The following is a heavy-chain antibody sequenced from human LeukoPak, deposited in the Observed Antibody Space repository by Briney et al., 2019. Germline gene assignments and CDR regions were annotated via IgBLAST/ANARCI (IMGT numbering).Heavy chain of an antibody. CDR2: IIPIFGTA. Sequence: SVKVSCKASGGTFSSYAISWVRQAPGQGLEWMGGIIPIFGTANYAQKFQGRVTITADESTSTAYMELSSLRSEDTAVYYCARAEARLWSGYYDGGFDYWGQGTLVTVSS. J-gene: IGHJ4*02. CDR1: GGTFSSYA. D-gene: IGHD3-3*01. CDR3: ARAEARLWSGYYDGGFDY. V-gene: IGHV1-69*13.